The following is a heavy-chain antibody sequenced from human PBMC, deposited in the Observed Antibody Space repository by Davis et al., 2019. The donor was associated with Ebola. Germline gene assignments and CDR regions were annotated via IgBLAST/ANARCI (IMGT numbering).Heavy chain of an antibody. CDR1: GDTLTSYA. J-gene: IGHJ6*04. V-gene: IGHV1-18*01. CDR3: ARDWMVRPLDV. CDR2: ISAYNGNT. Sequence: ASVKVSCKAVGDTLTSYAMTWVRQAPGQGLEWMGWISAYNGNTNYAQKLQGRVTMTTDTSTSTAYMELRSLRSDDTAVYYCARDWMVRPLDVWGKGTTVTVSS. D-gene: IGHD3-10*01.